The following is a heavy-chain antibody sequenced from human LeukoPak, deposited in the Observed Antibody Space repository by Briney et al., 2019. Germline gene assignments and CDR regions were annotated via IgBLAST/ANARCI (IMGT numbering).Heavy chain of an antibody. J-gene: IGHJ5*02. Sequence: ASVKVSCKTSGYTFTKYLIHWVRQAPGQGLEWMGTINPQGDITNYAQRFQGRITLTEDTSTSTVYMELSSLTSEDTAVYYCARPSYCVADNCGYWLDPWGPGTLVTVSS. CDR2: INPQGDIT. CDR3: ARPSYCVADNCGYWLDP. D-gene: IGHD2-21*01. CDR1: GYTFTKYL. V-gene: IGHV1-46*01.